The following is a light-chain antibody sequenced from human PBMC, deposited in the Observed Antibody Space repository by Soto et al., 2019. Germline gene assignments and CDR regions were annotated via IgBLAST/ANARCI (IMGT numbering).Light chain of an antibody. CDR3: LHYYYYPLT. CDR1: QSISKY. Sequence: DIQMTQSPATLSESIGDRVTLTCRASQSISKYLAWYQQKPGKAPKLLIYAASSMATGVPSRFSGSGSGTEFTLTISSLQPDDFATYYCLHYYYYPLTFGEGNRVEIK. V-gene: IGKV1-5*01. CDR2: AAS. J-gene: IGKJ1*01.